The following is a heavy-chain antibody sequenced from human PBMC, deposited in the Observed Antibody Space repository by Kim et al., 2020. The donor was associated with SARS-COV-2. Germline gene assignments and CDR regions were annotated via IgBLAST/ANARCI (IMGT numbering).Heavy chain of an antibody. D-gene: IGHD2-21*01. Sequence: GGSLRLSCVVSGFTSNFYGMPWVRQAPGKGLEWLSVIWDDGTNKFYAESVMGRFTISRDKSANTLYLQMNSLRVEDTAVYYCASAPVVHCYFDLWGRGTLVMVSS. CDR1: GFTSNFYG. J-gene: IGHJ2*01. CDR2: IWDDGTNK. CDR3: ASAPVVHCYFDL. V-gene: IGHV3-33*01.